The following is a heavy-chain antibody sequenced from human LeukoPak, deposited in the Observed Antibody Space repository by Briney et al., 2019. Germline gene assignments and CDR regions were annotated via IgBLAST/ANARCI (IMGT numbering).Heavy chain of an antibody. D-gene: IGHD3-10*01. CDR1: GYTFTGYY. CDR2: INPNSGGT. CDR3: ARVPQHYGSGSPLIDY. J-gene: IGHJ4*02. V-gene: IGHV1-2*02. Sequence: GASVKVSCKASGYTFTGYYMHWVRQAPGQGLEWMGWINPNSGGTNYAQKFQGRVTMTRDTSISTAYMELSRLRSDDTAVYYRARVPQHYGSGSPLIDYWGQGTLVTVSS.